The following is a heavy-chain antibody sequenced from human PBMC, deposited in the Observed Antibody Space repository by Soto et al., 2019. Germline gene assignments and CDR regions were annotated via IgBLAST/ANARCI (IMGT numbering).Heavy chain of an antibody. CDR3: GRETANSGYVDY. Sequence: ASVKVSCKASGYTFTTYYIHWVRQAPGQGLEWMGVIYCSGCRTSYPQKFQGRVSMIRDTSTSTVYMELSSLRSEDTAVYYCGRETANSGYVDYWGQGTLVTVSS. CDR1: GYTFTTYY. D-gene: IGHD3-22*01. J-gene: IGHJ4*02. V-gene: IGHV1-46*01. CDR2: IYCSGCRT.